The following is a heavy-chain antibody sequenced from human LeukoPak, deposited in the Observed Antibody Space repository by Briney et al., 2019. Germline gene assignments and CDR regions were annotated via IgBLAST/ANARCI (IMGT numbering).Heavy chain of an antibody. D-gene: IGHD4-17*01. Sequence: SETLSLTCTVSGYSISSGYYWGWIRQPPGKGLEWIGSIYHSGSTYYNPSLKSRVTISVDTSKNQFSLKLSSVTAADTAVYYCARVYGDFYFDYWGQGTLVTVSA. CDR2: IYHSGST. CDR3: ARVYGDFYFDY. CDR1: GYSISSGYY. J-gene: IGHJ4*02. V-gene: IGHV4-38-2*02.